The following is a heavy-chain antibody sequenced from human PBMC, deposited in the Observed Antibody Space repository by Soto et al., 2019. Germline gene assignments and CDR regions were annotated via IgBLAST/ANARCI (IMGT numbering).Heavy chain of an antibody. J-gene: IGHJ6*02. V-gene: IGHV1-24*01. CDR3: ATWHYDFWSGYTDGYYGMDV. D-gene: IGHD3-3*01. CDR1: GYTLTELS. Sequence: GASVKVSCTVSGYTLTELSMHGVRQTPGKGLEWMGGFDPEDGETIYAQKFQGRVTMTEDTSTDTAYMELSSLRSEDTAVYYCATWHYDFWSGYTDGYYGMDVWGQGTTVTVSS. CDR2: FDPEDGET.